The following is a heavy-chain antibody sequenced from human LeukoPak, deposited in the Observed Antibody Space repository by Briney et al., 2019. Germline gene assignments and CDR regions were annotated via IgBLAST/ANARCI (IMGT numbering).Heavy chain of an antibody. CDR3: ARGWNYYGSGSYYYYYYYYYGMDV. V-gene: IGHV1-8*01. D-gene: IGHD3-10*01. CDR1: GYTFTSYD. Sequence: ASVKVSCKASGYTFTSYDINWVRQATGQGLEWMGWMNPNSGNTGYAQKFQGRVTMTRNTSISTAYMELSSLRSEDTAVYYCARGWNYYGSGSYYYYYYYYYGMDVWGQGTTVTVSS. CDR2: MNPNSGNT. J-gene: IGHJ6*02.